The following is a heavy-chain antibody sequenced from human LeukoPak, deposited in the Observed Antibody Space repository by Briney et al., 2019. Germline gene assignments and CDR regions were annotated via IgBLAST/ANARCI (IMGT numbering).Heavy chain of an antibody. CDR3: AKLVTTMVRGVNNWFDP. D-gene: IGHD3-10*01. J-gene: IGHJ5*02. CDR2: ISGSGGST. Sequence: PGGSLRLSCAASGFTFSSHAMSWFRQAPGKGLEWVSGISGSGGSTYYADSVKGRFTISRDNSKSTLYLQMKSLRAEDTAVYYCAKLVTTMVRGVNNWFDPWGQGTLVTVSS. V-gene: IGHV3-23*01. CDR1: GFTFSSHA.